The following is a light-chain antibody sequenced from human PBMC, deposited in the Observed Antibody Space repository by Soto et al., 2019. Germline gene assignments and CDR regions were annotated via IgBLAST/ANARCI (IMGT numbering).Light chain of an antibody. V-gene: IGLV2-14*01. Sequence: QSALTQPASVSGSPGQSITISCTGTSSDVGGYAYVSWYQQYPGKAPKLVISEVSNRPSGVSHRFSGSKSGNTASLTISGLQAEDEAHYYCSSYSTSSTLGVFGGGTKLTVL. CDR1: SSDVGGYAY. J-gene: IGLJ3*02. CDR2: EVS. CDR3: SSYSTSSTLGV.